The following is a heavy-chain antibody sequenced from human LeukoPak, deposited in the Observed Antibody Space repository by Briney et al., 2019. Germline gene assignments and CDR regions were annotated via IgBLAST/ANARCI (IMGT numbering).Heavy chain of an antibody. CDR1: VGSITPTSYY. D-gene: IGHD1-26*01. CDR3: ARHSGSYYQPWDY. CDR2: IYYSGST. V-gene: IGHV4-39*01. Sequence: PSKPCSLPATVPVGSITPTSYYWGGIRQPPGKGLEWIGSIYYSGSTYYNPSLKTRVTISVDTSKNQFSLKLSSVTAADTAVYYCARHSGSYYQPWDYWGQGTLVTVSS. J-gene: IGHJ4*02.